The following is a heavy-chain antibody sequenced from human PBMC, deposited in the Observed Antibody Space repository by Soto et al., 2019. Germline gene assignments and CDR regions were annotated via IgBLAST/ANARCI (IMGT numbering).Heavy chain of an antibody. D-gene: IGHD2-21*01. CDR2: INSGSSTI. J-gene: IGHJ4*02. V-gene: IGHV3-48*01. Sequence: EVQLVESGGGLVQPGGSLRLSCAASGFTFSSYSMNWVRQAPGKGLEWVSYINSGSSTIYYADSVKGRFTISRDNAKNSVHLQMNSLRADDTAVYYCARSLNCGGNCLTLDYWGQGTLVTVPS. CDR3: ARSLNCGGNCLTLDY. CDR1: GFTFSSYS.